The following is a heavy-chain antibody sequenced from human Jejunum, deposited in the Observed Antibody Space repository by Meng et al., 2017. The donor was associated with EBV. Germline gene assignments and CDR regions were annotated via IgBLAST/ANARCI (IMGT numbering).Heavy chain of an antibody. J-gene: IGHJ4*02. D-gene: IGHD3-10*01. CDR3: ARGEYADASGGRY. CDR2: SYHSGIT. Sequence: QVQLQESGPGLVKPSGTLSLTCAVSGDSISSSYWWSWIRQPPGKGLEWIGESYHSGITNYNPSLKTRVTMSVDKSKNQFTLNLSSVTAADTALYYCARGEYADASGGRYWGQGTLVTVSS. V-gene: IGHV4-4*02. CDR1: GDSISSSYW.